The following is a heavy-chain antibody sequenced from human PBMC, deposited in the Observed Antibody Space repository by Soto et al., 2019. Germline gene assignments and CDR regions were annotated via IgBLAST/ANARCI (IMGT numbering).Heavy chain of an antibody. CDR1: GGSFSGYY. CDR2: INHSGST. V-gene: IGHV4-34*01. CDR3: ANGYSYGRFDY. J-gene: IGHJ4*02. Sequence: TSETLSLTCAVYGGSFSGYYWSWIRQPPGKGLEWIGEINHSGSTNYNPSLKSRVTISVDTSKNQFSLKLSSVTAADTAVYYCANGYSYGRFDYWGQGTLVTVSS. D-gene: IGHD5-18*01.